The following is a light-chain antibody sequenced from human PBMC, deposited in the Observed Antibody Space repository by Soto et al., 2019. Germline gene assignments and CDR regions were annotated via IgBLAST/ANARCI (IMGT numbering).Light chain of an antibody. CDR1: QSVSSSY. Sequence: VLTQSPGTLSLSPGERATLSCRASQSVSSSYLAWYQQKTGQAPRLLIYGESSRATGIPDRLSGSGSGTDLNLTISRLEPEDFAVYYCQQYGSSPVTFGQGTRLEIK. CDR2: GES. J-gene: IGKJ5*01. CDR3: QQYGSSPVT. V-gene: IGKV3-20*01.